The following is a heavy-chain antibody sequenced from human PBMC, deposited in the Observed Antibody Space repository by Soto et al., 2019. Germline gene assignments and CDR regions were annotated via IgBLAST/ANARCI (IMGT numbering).Heavy chain of an antibody. CDR3: ASPIAAAGPFDY. D-gene: IGHD6-13*01. CDR1: GGTFSSYA. Sequence: SVKVSCKASGGTFSSYAISWVRQAPGQGLEWMGGIIPIFGTANYAQKFQGRVTITADESTSTAYMELSSLRSEDTGVYYCASPIAAAGPFDYWGQGTLVTVP. CDR2: IIPIFGTA. J-gene: IGHJ4*02. V-gene: IGHV1-69*13.